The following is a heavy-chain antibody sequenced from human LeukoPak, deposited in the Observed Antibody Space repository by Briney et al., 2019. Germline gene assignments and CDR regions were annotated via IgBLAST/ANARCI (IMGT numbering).Heavy chain of an antibody. D-gene: IGHD3-3*01. J-gene: IGHJ6*04. CDR1: GGTFSSYA. CDR2: IIPIFGTA. V-gene: IGHV1-69*13. CDR3: AREPPGPYDFWSGYPLDV. Sequence: SVKVSCKASGGTFSSYAISWVRQAPGQGLEWMGGIIPIFGTANYAQKFQGRVTITVDESTSTAYMELSSLRSEDTAVYYCAREPPGPYDFWSGYPLDVWGKGTTVTVSS.